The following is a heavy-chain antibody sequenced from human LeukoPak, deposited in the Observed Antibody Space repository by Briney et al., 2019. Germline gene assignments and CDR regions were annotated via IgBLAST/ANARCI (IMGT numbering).Heavy chain of an antibody. V-gene: IGHV3-23*01. CDR1: GFTFTNYA. CDR2: ISGRGDYT. D-gene: IGHD5-18*01. Sequence: GGSLRLSCAASGFTFTNYAMNWVHQAPGKGLHWVSTISGRGDYTYYADSVKGRFTISRDNSKNTLYLQMNSLRAEDTAVYYCAKGYTYGSDWGQGTLVTVSS. CDR3: AKGYTYGSD. J-gene: IGHJ4*02.